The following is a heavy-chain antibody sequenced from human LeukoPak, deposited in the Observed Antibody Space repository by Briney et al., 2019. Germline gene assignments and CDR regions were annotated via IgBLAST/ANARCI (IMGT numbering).Heavy chain of an antibody. D-gene: IGHD3-10*01. J-gene: IGHJ5*02. Sequence: SETLSLTCTVSGGSVSSGSYYWSWIPQPPGKGLEGIGYIYYSGSAKYNPSLKSRVTISVDTSKNQFSLKLTSVTAADTAVYYCARGFGDWGLSWFDPWGQGTLVTVSS. CDR3: ARGFGDWGLSWFDP. V-gene: IGHV4-61*01. CDR1: GGSVSSGSYY. CDR2: IYYSGSA.